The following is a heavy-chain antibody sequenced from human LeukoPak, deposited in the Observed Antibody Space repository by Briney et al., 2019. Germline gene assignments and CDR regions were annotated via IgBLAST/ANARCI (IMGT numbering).Heavy chain of an antibody. D-gene: IGHD3-3*01. Sequence: ASVKVSCKASGYTFTSYYMHWVRQAPGQGLERMGIINPSGGSTSYAQKFQGRVTMTRDTSTSTVYMELSSLRSEDTAVYYCARSTNRLYYDFWSGYYSDAFDIWGQGTMVTVSS. CDR2: INPSGGST. CDR3: ARSTNRLYYDFWSGYYSDAFDI. V-gene: IGHV1-46*01. J-gene: IGHJ3*02. CDR1: GYTFTSYY.